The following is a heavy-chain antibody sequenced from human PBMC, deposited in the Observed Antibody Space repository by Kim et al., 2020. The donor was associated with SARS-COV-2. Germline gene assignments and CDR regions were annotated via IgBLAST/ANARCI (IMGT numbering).Heavy chain of an antibody. D-gene: IGHD1-1*01. CDR2: ISGSGDSI. CDR3: AKRGPYGNGAFDF. Sequence: GGSLRLSCAASGFRVNNFAINWVRQAPGKGLEWVSSISGSGDSIYYAYSVKGRFTSSRDKSKNMAYLQMNSLTVEDTSLYYCAKRGPYGNGAFDFLG. J-gene: IGHJ3*01. CDR1: GFRVNNFA. V-gene: IGHV3-23*01.